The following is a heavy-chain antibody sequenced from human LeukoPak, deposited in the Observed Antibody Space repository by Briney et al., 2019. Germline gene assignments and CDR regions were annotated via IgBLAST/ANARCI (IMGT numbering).Heavy chain of an antibody. CDR1: GGSISSYY. CDR3: ARGLGDPGYQYYFTT. D-gene: IGHD5-12*01. Sequence: SETLSLTCTVSGGSISSYYWSWIRQPAGKGLEWIGRICTSGSTNYNPSLKSRVTMSVDTSKNQFSLKLSSVTAADTAVYYCARGLGDPGYQYYFTTGAREPWSPSPQ. V-gene: IGHV4-4*07. J-gene: IGHJ4*02. CDR2: ICTSGST.